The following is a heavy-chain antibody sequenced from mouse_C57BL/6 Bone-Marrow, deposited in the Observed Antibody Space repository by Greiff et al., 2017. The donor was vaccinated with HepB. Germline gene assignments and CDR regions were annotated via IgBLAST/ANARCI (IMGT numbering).Heavy chain of an antibody. CDR3: ARGDGSSYGYAMDY. D-gene: IGHD1-1*01. CDR1: GYTFTDYN. V-gene: IGHV1-18*01. Sequence: EVKLQESGPELVKPGASVKIPCKASGYTFTDYNMDWVKQSHGKSLEWIGDINPNNGGTIYNQKFKGKATLTVDKSSSTAYMELRSLTSEDTAVYYCARGDGSSYGYAMDYWGQGTSVTVSS. CDR2: INPNNGGT. J-gene: IGHJ4*01.